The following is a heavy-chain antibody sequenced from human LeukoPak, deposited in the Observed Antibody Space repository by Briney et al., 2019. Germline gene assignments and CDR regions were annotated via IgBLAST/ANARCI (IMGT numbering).Heavy chain of an antibody. D-gene: IGHD6-13*01. CDR2: INSGSSVT. CDR1: GFSFNTYI. Sequence: GGSLRLSCTASGFSFNTYIMNWVRQAPGKGLEWISYINSGSSVTQYADSVTGRFTISRDNARNSLCLQMNSLRAEDTAVYYCAKDGTSSWYGEFDYWGQGTLVTVSS. CDR3: AKDGTSSWYGEFDY. V-gene: IGHV3-48*01. J-gene: IGHJ4*02.